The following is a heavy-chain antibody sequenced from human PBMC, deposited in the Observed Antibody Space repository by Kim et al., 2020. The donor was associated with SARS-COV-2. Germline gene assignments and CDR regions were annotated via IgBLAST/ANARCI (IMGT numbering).Heavy chain of an antibody. Sequence: CAASGFTFRSCAMSWVRQARGKGLEWVSAISGSGGSTYYADSVKGRFTISRDNAKNTLYLQMNSLRAEDTAVYYWALAADLIAFVYWGQGPLVTVSS. CDR1: GFTFRSCA. CDR3: ALAADLIAFVY. V-gene: IGHV3-23*01. J-gene: IGHJ4*02. CDR2: ISGSGGST. D-gene: IGHD6-13*01.